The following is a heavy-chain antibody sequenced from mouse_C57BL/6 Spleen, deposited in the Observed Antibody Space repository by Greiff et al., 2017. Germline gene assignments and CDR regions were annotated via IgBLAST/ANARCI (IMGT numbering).Heavy chain of an antibody. CDR1: GFTFSDYY. D-gene: IGHD6-2*01. CDR3: ARGGPSHDYAMDY. V-gene: IGHV5-12*01. J-gene: IGHJ4*01. Sequence: EVMLVESGGGLVQPGGSLKLSCAASGFTFSDYYMYWVRQTPEKRLEWVAYISNGGGSTYYPDTVKGRFTISRDNAKNTLYLQMSRLKSEDTAMYYCARGGPSHDYAMDYWGQGTSGTVSS. CDR2: ISNGGGST.